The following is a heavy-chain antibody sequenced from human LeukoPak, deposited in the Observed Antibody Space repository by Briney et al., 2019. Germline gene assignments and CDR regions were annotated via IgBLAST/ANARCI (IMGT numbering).Heavy chain of an antibody. J-gene: IGHJ6*02. V-gene: IGHV1-2*02. CDR3: AREVRDTAIYGNYYYYYGMDV. D-gene: IGHD5-18*01. CDR1: GYTFTGYY. Sequence: GASVKVSCKASGYTFTGYYMHWVRQAPGQGLEWMGWINPNSGGTNYAQKFQGRVTMTRDTSISTAYMELSRLRSDDTAVYYCAREVRDTAIYGNYYYYYGMDVWGQGTTVTVSS. CDR2: INPNSGGT.